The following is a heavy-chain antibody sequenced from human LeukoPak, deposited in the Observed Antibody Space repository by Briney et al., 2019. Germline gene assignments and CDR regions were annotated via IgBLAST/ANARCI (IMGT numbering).Heavy chain of an antibody. D-gene: IGHD6-19*01. CDR1: GFTFDDYA. Sequence: GGSLRLSCIASGFTFDDYAMSWVRQAPGKGLEWVGFIRSKAYGGTTEYAASVKGRFTISRDDSKSIAYLQMNSLKTEDTAVYYCTSGRRYSSGWYYFDYWGQGTLVTVSS. J-gene: IGHJ4*02. V-gene: IGHV3-49*04. CDR3: TSGRRYSSGWYYFDY. CDR2: IRSKAYGGTT.